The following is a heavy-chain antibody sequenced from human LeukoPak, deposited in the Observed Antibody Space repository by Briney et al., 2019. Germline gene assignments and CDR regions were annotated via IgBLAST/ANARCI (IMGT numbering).Heavy chain of an antibody. V-gene: IGHV4-59*12. D-gene: IGHD2-2*01. J-gene: IGHJ4*02. CDR3: ARGRDIVVVPAAIGVSYYFDY. CDR2: IYYSGNT. Sequence: SETLSLTCTVSGGSISNYYWSWIRQPPGKGLEWIGYIYYSGNTNYNASLKSRVTISVDTSKNQFSPKLSSVTAADTAVYYCARGRDIVVVPAAIGVSYYFDYWGQGTLVTVSS. CDR1: GGSISNYY.